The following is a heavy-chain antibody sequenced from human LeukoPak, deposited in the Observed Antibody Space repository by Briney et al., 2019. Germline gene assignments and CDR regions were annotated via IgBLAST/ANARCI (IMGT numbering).Heavy chain of an antibody. CDR1: GFTFSSYE. CDR3: ARSYSSPNEVNYYYYGMDV. J-gene: IGHJ6*02. V-gene: IGHV3-48*03. CDR2: ISSSGSTI. D-gene: IGHD6-13*01. Sequence: GGSLRLSCAASGFTFSSYEMNWVRQAPGKGLEWVSYISSSGSTIYYADSVKGRFTISRDNAKNSLYLQMNSLRAEDTAVYYCARSYSSPNEVNYYYYGMDVWGQGTTVTVPS.